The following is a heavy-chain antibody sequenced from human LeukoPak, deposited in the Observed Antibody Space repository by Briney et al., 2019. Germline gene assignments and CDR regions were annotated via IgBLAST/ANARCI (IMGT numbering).Heavy chain of an antibody. V-gene: IGHV4-34*01. CDR2: IYHSGST. CDR1: GGSFSGYY. CDR3: ARTGRQYDFWSGSLNFDI. J-gene: IGHJ3*02. Sequence: PSETLSLTCAVYGGSFSGYYWSWIRQPPGKGLEWIGSIYHSGSTYYNPSLKSRVTISVDTSKNQFSLKLSSVTAADTAVYYCARTGRQYDFWSGSLNFDIWGQGTMVTVSS. D-gene: IGHD3-3*01.